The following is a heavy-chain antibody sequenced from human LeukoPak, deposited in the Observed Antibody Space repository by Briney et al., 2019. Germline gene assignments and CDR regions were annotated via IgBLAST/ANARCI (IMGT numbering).Heavy chain of an antibody. CDR3: ARCYSNSSWVYYFDY. CDR1: GGSISSYY. J-gene: IGHJ4*02. CDR2: IYYSGST. Sequence: SETLSLTCTVSGGSISSYYWSWIRQPPGKGLEWIGYIYYSGSTNYNPSLKSRVTIPVDTSKNQFSLKLSSVTAADTAVYYCARCYSNSSWVYYFDYWGQGTLVTVSS. V-gene: IGHV4-59*01. D-gene: IGHD6-13*01.